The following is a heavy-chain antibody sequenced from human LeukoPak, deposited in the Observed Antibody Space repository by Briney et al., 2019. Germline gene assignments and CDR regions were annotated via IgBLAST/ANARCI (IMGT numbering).Heavy chain of an antibody. CDR3: ARSPGGPGDY. CDR1: GYSFTTYW. CDR2: IYPGDSDT. J-gene: IGHJ4*02. D-gene: IGHD4-23*01. V-gene: IGHV5-51*01. Sequence: GESLKISCKGSGYSFTTYWIAWVRQMPGKGLEWMGIIYPGDSDTRYSPSFQGQVTISADKSISTAYLQWTSLKASDTAIYYCARSPGGPGDYWGQGTLVSVSS.